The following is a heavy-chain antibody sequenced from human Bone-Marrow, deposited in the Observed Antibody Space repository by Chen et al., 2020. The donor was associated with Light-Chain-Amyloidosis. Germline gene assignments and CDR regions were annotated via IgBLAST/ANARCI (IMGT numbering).Heavy chain of an antibody. Sequence: EVQLVESGGGLVQPGGSLRLSCGASGFTFSTSWMAWVRQAPGKGLEWGSNIKQEGSEKYYVCSVKGRFTMSRDNAKNSMSLQMNSLRADDTAIYYCVRDYYASIDSWGQGTLVTVCS. CDR1: GFTFSTSW. CDR2: IKQEGSEK. J-gene: IGHJ4*02. D-gene: IGHD3-10*01. V-gene: IGHV3-7*05. CDR3: VRDYYASIDS.